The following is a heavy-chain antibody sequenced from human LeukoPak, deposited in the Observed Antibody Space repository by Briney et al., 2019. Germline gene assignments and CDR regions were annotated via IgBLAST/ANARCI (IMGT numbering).Heavy chain of an antibody. Sequence: SQTLSLTCTVSGGSISSGDYYWSWIRQPPGKGLEWIGYIYYSGSTDYNPSLKSRVTISVDTSKKQFSPKLSSVTAADTAVYYCARADYDYVWGSYRYYYFDYWGQGTLVTVSS. J-gene: IGHJ4*02. D-gene: IGHD3-16*02. CDR1: GGSISSGDYY. V-gene: IGHV4-30-4*01. CDR2: IYYSGST. CDR3: ARADYDYVWGSYRYYYFDY.